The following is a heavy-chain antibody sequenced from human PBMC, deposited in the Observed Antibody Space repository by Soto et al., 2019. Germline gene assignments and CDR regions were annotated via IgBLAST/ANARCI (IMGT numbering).Heavy chain of an antibody. Sequence: SETLSFTCTVSGSSISSYYWRWIRQHTGKGLEWIGRIYTSGSTNYNPSLKSRVTMSVDTAKNLVSLKLSSVTAADTAVYYCARDSGVRGDILDYWGQGTLDTVSS. V-gene: IGHV4-4*07. J-gene: IGHJ4*02. CDR3: ARDSGVRGDILDY. D-gene: IGHD3-10*01. CDR1: GSSISSYY. CDR2: IYTSGST.